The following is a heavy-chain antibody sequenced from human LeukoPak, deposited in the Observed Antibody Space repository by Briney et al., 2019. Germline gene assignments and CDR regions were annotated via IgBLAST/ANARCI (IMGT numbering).Heavy chain of an antibody. Sequence: GGSLRLSCVASGLKFRNYGMHWVRQAPGKGLEWVTFIWCDGSHQYYIDSVKGRFTVSRDNAKSTLYLQMDSLRAEDTAVYYCATDRNEGKYYDYWGQGTLVTVSS. CDR3: ATDRNEGKYYDY. CDR1: GLKFRNYG. CDR2: IWCDGSHQ. D-gene: IGHD2/OR15-2a*01. V-gene: IGHV3-30*02. J-gene: IGHJ4*02.